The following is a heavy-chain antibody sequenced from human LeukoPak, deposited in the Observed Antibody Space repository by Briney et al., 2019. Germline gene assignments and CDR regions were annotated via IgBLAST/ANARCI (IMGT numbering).Heavy chain of an antibody. D-gene: IGHD3-10*01. J-gene: IGHJ4*02. CDR2: ISSSGSTI. V-gene: IGHV3-48*03. Sequence: GGSLRLSCAASGFTFSSYEMNWVRQAPGKGLEWVSYISSSGSTIYYADSVKGRFTISRDNAKNSLYLQMNSLRAEDTAVYYCAKVRSGSYYNSLDYWGQGTLVTVSS. CDR3: AKVRSGSYYNSLDY. CDR1: GFTFSSYE.